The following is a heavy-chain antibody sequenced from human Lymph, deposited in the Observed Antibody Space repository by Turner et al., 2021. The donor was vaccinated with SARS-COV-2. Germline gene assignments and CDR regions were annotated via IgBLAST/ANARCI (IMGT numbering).Heavy chain of an antibody. J-gene: IGHJ4*02. V-gene: IGHV3-30-3*01. D-gene: IGHD3-3*01. CDR1: GFTFSNSA. CDR2: ISYDGSNK. CDR3: ARGGDAGDFWSGYWLDY. Sequence: QVQLVESGGGVVQPGRSLRLTCTASGFTFSNSAMHWVRQAPGKGLEWVAVISYDGSNKYYADSVKGRFTISRDNSKNTLYLQMNSLRAEDTAVYYWARGGDAGDFWSGYWLDYWGQGTLVTVSS.